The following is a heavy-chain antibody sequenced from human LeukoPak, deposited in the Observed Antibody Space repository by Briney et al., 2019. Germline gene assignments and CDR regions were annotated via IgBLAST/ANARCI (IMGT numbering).Heavy chain of an antibody. CDR2: ISYDGSNK. J-gene: IGHJ4*02. D-gene: IGHD6-19*01. Sequence: PGGSLRLSCAASGFTFSSYAMHWVRQAPGKGLEWVAVISYDGSNKYYADSVKGRSTISRDNSKNTLYLQMNSLRAEDTAVYYCAAGYSSGWPFDYWGQGTLVTVSS. V-gene: IGHV3-30*04. CDR3: AAGYSSGWPFDY. CDR1: GFTFSSYA.